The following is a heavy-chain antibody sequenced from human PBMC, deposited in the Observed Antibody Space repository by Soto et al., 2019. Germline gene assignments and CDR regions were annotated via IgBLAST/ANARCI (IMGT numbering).Heavy chain of an antibody. CDR2: IKSKTDGGTT. D-gene: IGHD2-15*01. CDR3: TTDIVVVVAATPDAFDI. V-gene: IGHV3-15*01. J-gene: IGHJ3*02. Sequence: GGALRLSSAPPRFTFRNPPLSWGRQAPGEGAEWVGRIKSKTDGGTTDYAAPVKGRFTISRDDSKNTLYLQMNSLKTEDTAVYYCTTDIVVVVAATPDAFDIWGQGTMVTVSS. CDR1: RFTFRNPP.